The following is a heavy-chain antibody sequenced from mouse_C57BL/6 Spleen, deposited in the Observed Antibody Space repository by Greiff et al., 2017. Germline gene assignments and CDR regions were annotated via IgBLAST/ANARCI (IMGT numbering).Heavy chain of an antibody. Sequence: VQLQQSGAELVRPGASVKLSCTASGFNIKDDYMHWVKQRPEQGLEWIGWIDPENGDTEYASKFQGMATITADTSSNIAYLQLSSLTSDDTAVYYCTTGRVVTTYYYAMDYWGQGTSVTVSS. J-gene: IGHJ4*01. CDR1: GFNIKDDY. CDR3: TTGRVVTTYYYAMDY. V-gene: IGHV14-4*01. CDR2: IDPENGDT. D-gene: IGHD2-2*01.